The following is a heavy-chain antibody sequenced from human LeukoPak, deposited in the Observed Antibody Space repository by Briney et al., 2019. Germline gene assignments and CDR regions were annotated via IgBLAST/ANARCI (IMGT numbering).Heavy chain of an antibody. CDR3: ARPGSGNYLGAFDI. D-gene: IGHD3-10*01. J-gene: IGHJ3*02. Sequence: GESLKISCQGSGYSFTTYWIGWVRQMPGKGLEWMGIFFPGDSETIYSPSFQGHVTISVDKSISTAYLQWSSLKASDTAMYYCARPGSGNYLGAFDIWGQGTMVTVSS. V-gene: IGHV5-51*01. CDR1: GYSFTTYW. CDR2: FFPGDSET.